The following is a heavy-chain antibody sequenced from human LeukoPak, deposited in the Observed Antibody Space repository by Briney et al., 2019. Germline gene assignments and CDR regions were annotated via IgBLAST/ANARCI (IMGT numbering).Heavy chain of an antibody. V-gene: IGHV5-51*01. D-gene: IGHD3-3*01. CDR1: GYSFTSYW. CDR2: IYPGDSDT. J-gene: IGHJ5*02. Sequence: GESLKISCKGSGYSFTSYWIGWVRQMPGKGLEWMGIIYPGDSDTRYSPAFQGQVTISADKSISTAYLQWSSLKASDTAMYYCARLGYDFWSGYYTKYNWFDPWGQGTLVTVSS. CDR3: ARLGYDFWSGYYTKYNWFDP.